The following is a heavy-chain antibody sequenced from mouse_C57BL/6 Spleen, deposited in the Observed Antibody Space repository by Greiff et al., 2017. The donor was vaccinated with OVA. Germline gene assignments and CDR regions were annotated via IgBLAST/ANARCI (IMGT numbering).Heavy chain of an antibody. CDR1: GFSLTSYG. CDR2: IWSGGST. D-gene: IGHD1-1*01. CDR3: AKKGNYGSSPPYAMDY. J-gene: IGHJ4*01. V-gene: IGHV2-4*01. Sequence: VQLQQSGPGLVQPSQSLSITCTVSGFSLTSYGVHWVRQPPGKGLEWLGVIWSGGSTDYNAAFISRLSISKDNSKSQVFFKMNSLQADDTAIYYCAKKGNYGSSPPYAMDYWGQGTSVTVSS.